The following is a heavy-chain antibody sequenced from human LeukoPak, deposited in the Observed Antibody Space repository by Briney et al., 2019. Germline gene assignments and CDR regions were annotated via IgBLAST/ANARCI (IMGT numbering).Heavy chain of an antibody. CDR2: IRYDGSNK. D-gene: IGHD3-22*01. Sequence: GGSLRLSCAASGFTFSSYGMHWVRQAPGKGLEWVAFIRYDGSNKYCADSVKGRFTISRDNSKNTLYLQMNSLRAEDTAVYYCAKNDYDSSGFDYWGQGTLVTVSS. V-gene: IGHV3-30*02. J-gene: IGHJ4*02. CDR1: GFTFSSYG. CDR3: AKNDYDSSGFDY.